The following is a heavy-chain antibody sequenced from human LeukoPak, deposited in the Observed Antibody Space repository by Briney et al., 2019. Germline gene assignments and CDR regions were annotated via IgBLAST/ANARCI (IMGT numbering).Heavy chain of an antibody. CDR3: ARDLWSTAAGIFDF. V-gene: IGHV4-39*07. Sequence: SETLSLTCTVSGDFIRSGHYYWGWIRQSPGKGLEWLGSIYSTGNTHYNPSLESRLIISVDTSKNAFSLKLSSVTAADTAVYFCARDLWSTAAGIFDFWGQGALVTVSS. D-gene: IGHD6-25*01. J-gene: IGHJ4*02. CDR2: IYSTGNT. CDR1: GDFIRSGHYY.